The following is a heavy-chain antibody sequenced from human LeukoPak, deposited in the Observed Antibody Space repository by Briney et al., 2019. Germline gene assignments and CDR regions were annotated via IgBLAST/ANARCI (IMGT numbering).Heavy chain of an antibody. D-gene: IGHD1-26*01. V-gene: IGHV3-53*05. CDR3: ARNSGSGRYYYYYYMDV. CDR1: GFTVSSNY. Sequence: GGSLRLSCAASGFTVSSNYMSWVRQAPGKGLEWVSVIYSGGSTYYADSVKGRFTISRDNSKNTLYLQMNSLRAEDTAVYYCARNSGSGRYYYYYYMDVWGKGTTVTVSS. J-gene: IGHJ6*03. CDR2: IYSGGST.